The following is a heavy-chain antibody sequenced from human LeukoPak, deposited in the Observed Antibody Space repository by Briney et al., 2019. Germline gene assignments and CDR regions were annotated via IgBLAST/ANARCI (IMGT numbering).Heavy chain of an antibody. Sequence: ERSLRLSCAASGFTFSSYAMHWVRQAPGKGLEWVAVISYDGSNKYYADSVKGRFTISRDNSKNTLYLQMNSLRAEDTAVYYCAGESRPDAFDIWGQGTMVTVSS. CDR2: ISYDGSNK. J-gene: IGHJ3*02. CDR3: AGESRPDAFDI. V-gene: IGHV3-30-3*01. CDR1: GFTFSSYA.